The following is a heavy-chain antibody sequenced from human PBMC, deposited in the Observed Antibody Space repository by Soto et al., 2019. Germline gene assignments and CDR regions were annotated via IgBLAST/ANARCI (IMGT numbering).Heavy chain of an antibody. D-gene: IGHD1-1*01. Sequence: GGSLRLSCEVSGFTFSAYWMHWVRQVPGEGLIWVSRISDDGSTTTYADSVKGRFTISRDNAKNTLYLQMNSLRADDTGLYYCTRGPRVSSTGTGAHWGQGTLVTVSS. CDR3: TRGPRVSSTGTGAH. V-gene: IGHV3-74*01. CDR2: ISDDGSTT. J-gene: IGHJ4*02. CDR1: GFTFSAYW.